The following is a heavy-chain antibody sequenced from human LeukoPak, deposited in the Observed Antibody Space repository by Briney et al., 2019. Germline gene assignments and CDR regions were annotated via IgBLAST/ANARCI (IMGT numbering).Heavy chain of an antibody. Sequence: PSETLSLTCAVYGGSFSGYYWSWIRQPPGKGLEWIGEINHSGSTNYNPSLKSRVTISVDTSKNQFSLKLSSVTAADTAVYYCARHLGYCSTTSCYPYFDPWGQGTLVTVSS. V-gene: IGHV4-34*01. D-gene: IGHD2-2*01. CDR2: INHSGST. J-gene: IGHJ5*02. CDR1: GGSFSGYY. CDR3: ARHLGYCSTTSCYPYFDP.